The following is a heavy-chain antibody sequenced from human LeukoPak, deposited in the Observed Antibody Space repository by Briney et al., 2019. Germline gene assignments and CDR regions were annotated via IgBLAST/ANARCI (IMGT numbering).Heavy chain of an antibody. CDR3: ARKDSTKRTIYYSYYMDV. CDR1: GFTFSNYE. CDR2: ISSSGSTV. J-gene: IGHJ6*03. D-gene: IGHD1-1*01. V-gene: IGHV3-48*03. Sequence: GGSLRLSCAASGFTFSNYEMNWVRQAPGKGLEWVSYISSSGSTVYYADSVKGRFTISRDNAKNSLYLQMNSLRAEDKAVYYCARKDSTKRTIYYSYYMDVWGKGTTVTVSS.